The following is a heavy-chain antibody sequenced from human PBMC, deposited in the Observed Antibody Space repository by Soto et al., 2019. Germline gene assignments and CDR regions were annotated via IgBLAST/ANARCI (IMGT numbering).Heavy chain of an antibody. V-gene: IGHV1-18*04. Sequence: TSVKVSCKASGYSFSDFGITWVRQAPGQGLEWMGWISGKNGNTNYAQKVQGRVTLTADTSTSTAYMEMRALTSDDTATYYCARSDYYEDTGTFEYWGQGTPVTVSS. J-gene: IGHJ4*02. CDR3: ARSDYYEDTGTFEY. D-gene: IGHD4-17*01. CDR1: GYSFSDFG. CDR2: ISGKNGNT.